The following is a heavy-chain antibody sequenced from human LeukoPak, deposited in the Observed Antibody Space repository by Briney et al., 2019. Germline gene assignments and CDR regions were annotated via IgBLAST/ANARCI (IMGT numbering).Heavy chain of an antibody. CDR2: ISAYNGNT. D-gene: IGHD2-2*01. CDR1: GYTFTSYG. V-gene: IGHV1-18*01. J-gene: IGHJ6*02. Sequence: ASVKVSCKASGYTFTSYGISWVRQAPGQGLAWMGWISAYNGNTNYAQKLQGRVTMTTDTSTSTAYMELRSLRSDDTAVYYCTRDIVVVPAATRYYYYGMDVWGQGTTVTVSS. CDR3: TRDIVVVPAATRYYYYGMDV.